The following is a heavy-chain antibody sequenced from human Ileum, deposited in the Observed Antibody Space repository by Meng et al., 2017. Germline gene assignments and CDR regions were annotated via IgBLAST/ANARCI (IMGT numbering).Heavy chain of an antibody. D-gene: IGHD4-17*01. J-gene: IGHJ6*02. Sequence: SVKVSCKASGGTFSSYTISWVRQAPGQGLEWMGRIIPILGIANYAQKFQGRVTITADKSTSTAYMELSSLRSEDTAVYYCAISHDYGYYDDYYYGMDVWGQGTTVTVSS. CDR2: IIPILGIA. V-gene: IGHV1-69*02. CDR1: GGTFSSYT. CDR3: AISHDYGYYDDYYYGMDV.